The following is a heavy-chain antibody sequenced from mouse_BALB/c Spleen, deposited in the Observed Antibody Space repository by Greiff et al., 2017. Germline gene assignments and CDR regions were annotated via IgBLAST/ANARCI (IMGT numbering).Heavy chain of an antibody. Sequence: EVKLQQSGTVLARPGASVKMSCKASGYSFTSYWMHWVKQRPGQGLEWIGAIYPGNSDTSYNQKFKGKAKLTAVTSASTAYMELSSLTNEDSAVYYCTRSRFITTATGDYWGQGTTLTVSS. CDR3: TRSRFITTATGDY. V-gene: IGHV1-5*01. CDR1: GYSFTSYW. J-gene: IGHJ2*01. CDR2: IYPGNSDT. D-gene: IGHD1-2*01.